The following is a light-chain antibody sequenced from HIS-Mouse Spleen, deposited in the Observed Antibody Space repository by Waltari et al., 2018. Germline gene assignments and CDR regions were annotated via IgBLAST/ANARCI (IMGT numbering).Light chain of an antibody. CDR3: SSYTSSSTLV. V-gene: IGLV2-14*03. CDR1: SSHVGGYNY. J-gene: IGLJ3*02. CDR2: DVS. Sequence: QSALTQPASVSGSPGQSITISCTGPSSHVGGYNYVSWYQQHPGKAPKLVIYDVSNRPSGVSNRFSGSKSGNTASLTISGLQAEDEADYYCSSYTSSSTLVFGGGTKLTVL.